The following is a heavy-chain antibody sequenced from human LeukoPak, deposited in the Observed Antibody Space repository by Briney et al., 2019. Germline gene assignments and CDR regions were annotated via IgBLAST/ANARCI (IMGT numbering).Heavy chain of an antibody. V-gene: IGHV3-11*01. CDR3: ATDPRTTVFGTFRYYYMDV. J-gene: IGHJ6*03. D-gene: IGHD3-3*01. Sequence: GGSLRLSCAASGFTFSDYYMTWIRQAPGKGLEWVSYIGSSGTTIYYADSVKGRFTISRDNAKNSLYLQMNSLRAEDTAVYYCATDPRTTVFGTFRYYYMDVWGEGTTVAVSS. CDR2: IGSSGTTI. CDR1: GFTFSDYY.